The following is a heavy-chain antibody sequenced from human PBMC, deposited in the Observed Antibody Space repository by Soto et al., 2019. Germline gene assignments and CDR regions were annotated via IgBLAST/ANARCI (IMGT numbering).Heavy chain of an antibody. CDR3: AISVGKYYYDSSGYLDY. Sequence: GGSLRLSCAASGFTFSSYAMHWVRQAPGKGLEWVAVISYDGSNKYYADSVKGRFTISRDNSKNTLYLQMNSLRAEDTAVYYCAISVGKYYYDSSGYLDYWGQGTLVTVSS. J-gene: IGHJ4*02. V-gene: IGHV3-30-3*01. CDR1: GFTFSSYA. CDR2: ISYDGSNK. D-gene: IGHD3-22*01.